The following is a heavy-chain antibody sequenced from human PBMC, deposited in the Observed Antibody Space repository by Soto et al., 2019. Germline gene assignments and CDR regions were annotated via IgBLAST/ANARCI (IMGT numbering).Heavy chain of an antibody. V-gene: IGHV3-30*18. CDR2: ISYDGSNN. CDR1: GFTFSIYG. D-gene: IGHD5-18*01. Sequence: QVQLVGSGGAVVQPGTSMRLSCAGSGFTFSIYGMYWVRQAPGKGLEWVAAISYDGSNNYHADSVKGRFTISRDNSKNTLYLQLNSLITEDTAVYYCAKDIVKYTYGACDYWGQGGLVTVSS. CDR3: AKDIVKYTYGACDY. J-gene: IGHJ4*02.